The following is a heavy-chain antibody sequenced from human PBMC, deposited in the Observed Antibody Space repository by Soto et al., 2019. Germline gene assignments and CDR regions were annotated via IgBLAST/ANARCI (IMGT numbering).Heavy chain of an antibody. Sequence: VAVISYDGSNKYYADSVKGRFTISRDNSKNTLYLQMNSLRSEDTAVYYCARDDSSGYLRLDYWGQGTLVTVSS. V-gene: IGHV3-30*03. D-gene: IGHD3-22*01. CDR3: ARDDSSGYLRLDY. J-gene: IGHJ4*02. CDR2: ISYDGSNK.